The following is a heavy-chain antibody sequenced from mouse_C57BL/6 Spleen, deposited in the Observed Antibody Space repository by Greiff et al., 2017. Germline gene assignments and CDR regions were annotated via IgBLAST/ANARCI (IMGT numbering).Heavy chain of an antibody. CDR1: GETFAVYW. D-gene: IGHD4-1*01. CDR3: ARGGLGLDY. CDR2: ILPGSGST. V-gene: IGHV1-9*01. Sequence: QVQLKESGDERRKKGEVGTGVGKSTGETFAVYWIEWVKQRPGHGLEWIGEILPGSGSTNYNEKFKGKATFTADTSSNTAYMQLSSLTTEDSAIYYCARGGLGLDYWGQGTTLTVSS. J-gene: IGHJ2*01.